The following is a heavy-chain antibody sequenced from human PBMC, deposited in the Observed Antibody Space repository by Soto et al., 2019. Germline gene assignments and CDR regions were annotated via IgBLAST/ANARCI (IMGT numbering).Heavy chain of an antibody. CDR1: GFSISDYW. J-gene: IGHJ4*02. D-gene: IGHD2-2*01. V-gene: IGHV3-7*01. CDR3: ARDRELAVPAAVIYFDS. CDR2: IKRDGSEK. Sequence: GGSLRLSCAASGFSISDYWMSWVRQAPGKGLEWVANIKRDGSEKYYVDSVKGRFTISRDNAKNSLYLQMNSLRADDTAVYYCARDRELAVPAAVIYFDSWGQGALVTVSS.